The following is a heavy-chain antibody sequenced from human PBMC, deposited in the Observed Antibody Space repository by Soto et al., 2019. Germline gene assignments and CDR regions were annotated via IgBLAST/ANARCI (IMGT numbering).Heavy chain of an antibody. CDR2: IYYSGST. CDR3: ARDGAGSGYDAFDI. J-gene: IGHJ3*02. Sequence: SETLSLTCTVSVGSISSGGYYWSWIRQHPGKGLEWIGYIYYSGSTYYNPSLKSRVTISVDTSKNQFSLKLSSVTAADTAVYYCARDGAGSGYDAFDIWGQGTMVTVSS. D-gene: IGHD3-10*01. V-gene: IGHV4-31*03. CDR1: VGSISSGGYY.